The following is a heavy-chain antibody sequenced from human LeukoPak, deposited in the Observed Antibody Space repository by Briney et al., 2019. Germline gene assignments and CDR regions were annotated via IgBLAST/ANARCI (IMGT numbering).Heavy chain of an antibody. CDR2: IFPSGGEI. CDR3: ARAATYNWNDVNY. V-gene: IGHV3-23*01. J-gene: IGHJ4*02. D-gene: IGHD1-20*01. Sequence: GGSLRLSCAASGFTFSTFAMIWVRQPPGKGLEWVSSIFPSGGEIHYADSVRGRFTISRDNSKSTLSLQMNSLRAEDTAVYYCARAATYNWNDVNYWGQGTLVTVSS. CDR1: GFTFSTFA.